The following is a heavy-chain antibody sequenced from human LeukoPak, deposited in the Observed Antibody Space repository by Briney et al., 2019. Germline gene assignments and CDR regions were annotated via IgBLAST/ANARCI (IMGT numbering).Heavy chain of an antibody. V-gene: IGHV3-30-3*01. CDR1: GFTFS. D-gene: IGHD6-13*01. Sequence: PGGSLRLSCATSGFTFSMRWVRLAPGKGLDWVAVISFDGGNKFYADSVKGRFSISRDNSKNTLYLQMNSLGLDDTAVYFCARGRAGIAAAGFDYWGQGTLVTVSS. CDR3: ARGRAGIAAAGFDY. CDR2: ISFDGGNK. J-gene: IGHJ4*02.